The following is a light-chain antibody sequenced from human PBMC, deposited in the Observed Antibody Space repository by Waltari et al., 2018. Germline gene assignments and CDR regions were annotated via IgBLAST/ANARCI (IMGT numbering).Light chain of an antibody. CDR3: CSYAGSYTSLYV. CDR1: SSDVGGYNY. Sequence: QSALTQPRSVSGSPGQSVTISCPGTSSDVGGYNYVSWSQQHPGKAPKLMIYDVSKRPSGVPDRFSGSKSGNTASLTISGLQAEDEADYYCCSYAGSYTSLYVFGTGTKVTVL. J-gene: IGLJ1*01. CDR2: DVS. V-gene: IGLV2-11*01.